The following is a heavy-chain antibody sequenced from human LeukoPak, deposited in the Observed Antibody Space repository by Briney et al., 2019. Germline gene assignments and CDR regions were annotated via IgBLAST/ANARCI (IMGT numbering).Heavy chain of an antibody. CDR2: IWHDGSNK. CDR3: VRDRENSYFEY. Sequence: GGSLRLSCAASRFTFKSYGMHWVRQAPGKGLEWVAVIWHDGSNKYYADSVKGRFTISRDNSKNTLYLQMNSLRAEDTAVYYCVRDRENSYFEYWGQGTPVTVSS. V-gene: IGHV3-33*01. J-gene: IGHJ4*02. D-gene: IGHD4-23*01. CDR1: RFTFKSYG.